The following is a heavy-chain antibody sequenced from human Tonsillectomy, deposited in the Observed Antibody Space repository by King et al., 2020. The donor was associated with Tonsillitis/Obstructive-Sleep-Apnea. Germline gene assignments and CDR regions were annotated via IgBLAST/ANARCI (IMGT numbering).Heavy chain of an antibody. CDR1: GYTFTGYY. CDR3: ARALGLHLGELSLYRY. J-gene: IGHJ4*02. Sequence: QLVQPGAEVKKPGASVKVSCKASGYTFTGYYMHWVRPAPGQGLEWMGRINPNIVGTNYAQKFQGRVTMTRDTSISTAYMELSRLRSDDTAVYYCARALGLHLGELSLYRYWGQGTLVTVSS. V-gene: IGHV1-2*06. CDR2: INPNIVGT. D-gene: IGHD3-16*02.